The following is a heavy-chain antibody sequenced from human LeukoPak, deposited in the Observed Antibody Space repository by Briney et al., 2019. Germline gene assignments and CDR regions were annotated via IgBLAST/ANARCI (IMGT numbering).Heavy chain of an antibody. Sequence: SETLSLTCTVSGGSISSSSYYWGWIRQPPGKGLEWIGSIYYSGSTYYNPSLKSRVTISVDTSKNQFSLKLSSVTAADTAVYYCASSWAPSGSSLGHWGQGTLVTVSS. J-gene: IGHJ1*01. CDR2: IYYSGST. CDR3: ASSWAPSGSSLGH. CDR1: GGSISSSSYY. V-gene: IGHV4-39*01. D-gene: IGHD1-26*01.